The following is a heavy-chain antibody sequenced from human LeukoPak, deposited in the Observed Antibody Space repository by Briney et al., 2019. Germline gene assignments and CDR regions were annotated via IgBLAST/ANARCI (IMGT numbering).Heavy chain of an antibody. CDR3: ARDFIHRSGEANY. D-gene: IGHD3-22*01. V-gene: IGHV3-11*05. J-gene: IGHJ4*02. CDR2: ISSSSSST. CDR1: GFTFSDYY. Sequence: KAGGSLRLSCVASGFTFSDYYMSWIRQAPGKGLEWISYISSSSSSTNYADSVKGRFTISRDNPKNSLYLLMNSLRAEDTVMYYCARDFIHRSGEANYWGQGTLVTVSS.